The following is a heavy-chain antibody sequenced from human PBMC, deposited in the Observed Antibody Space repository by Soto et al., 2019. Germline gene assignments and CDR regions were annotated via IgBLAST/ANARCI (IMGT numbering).Heavy chain of an antibody. J-gene: IGHJ4*02. D-gene: IGHD1-26*01. V-gene: IGHV3-30*18. CDR1: GFIFSNYG. CDR2: ISSDGSNK. CDR3: AKDRSGGSYYLFDY. Sequence: QVQLVESGGGVVQPGRSLRLSCAASGFIFSNYGVHWVRRTPGKGLEWVAVISSDGSNKYYADSVKGRFTISRDNSKYTLYLQMNSLRPEDTAMYYCAKDRSGGSYYLFDYWGQGTLVTVSS.